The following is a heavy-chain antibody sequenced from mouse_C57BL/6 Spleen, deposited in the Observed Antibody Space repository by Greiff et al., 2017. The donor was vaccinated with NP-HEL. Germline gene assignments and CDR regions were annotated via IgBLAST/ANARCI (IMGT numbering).Heavy chain of an antibody. Sequence: QVQLQQPGAELVKPGASVKLSCKASGYTFTSYWMHWVKQRPGQGLEWIGMIHPNSGSTNYNEKFKSKATLTVDKSSSTAYMQLSSLTSEDSAVYYCARSDSNSWYFDVWGTGTTVTVSS. D-gene: IGHD2-5*01. CDR2: IHPNSGST. J-gene: IGHJ1*03. CDR3: ARSDSNSWYFDV. CDR1: GYTFTSYW. V-gene: IGHV1-64*01.